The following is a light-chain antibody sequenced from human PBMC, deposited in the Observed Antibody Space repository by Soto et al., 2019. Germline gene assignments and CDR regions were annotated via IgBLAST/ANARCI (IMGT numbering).Light chain of an antibody. Sequence: QSVLTQPPSVSAAPGQKVTISCSGSSSNIANNYVSWYQQLPGTAPKLLIYENNKRPSGIPDRFSGSKSGTSATLGITGLQTGDEADYYCGTWDSSLSAAKVFGTGTKLTVL. CDR1: SSNIANNY. CDR3: GTWDSSLSAAKV. CDR2: ENN. V-gene: IGLV1-51*02. J-gene: IGLJ1*01.